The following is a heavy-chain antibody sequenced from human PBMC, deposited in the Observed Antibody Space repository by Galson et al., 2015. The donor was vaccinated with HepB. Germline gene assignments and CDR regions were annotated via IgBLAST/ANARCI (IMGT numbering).Heavy chain of an antibody. Sequence: SVKVSCKASGSTFTGYYMHWVRQAPGQGLEWMGRINPNSGGTNYAQKFQGRVTMTRDTSISTAYMELSRLRSDDTAVYYCARDRAYYYGSGSFYYFDYWGQGTLVTVSS. D-gene: IGHD3-10*01. V-gene: IGHV1-2*06. CDR1: GSTFTGYY. CDR3: ARDRAYYYGSGSFYYFDY. J-gene: IGHJ4*02. CDR2: INPNSGGT.